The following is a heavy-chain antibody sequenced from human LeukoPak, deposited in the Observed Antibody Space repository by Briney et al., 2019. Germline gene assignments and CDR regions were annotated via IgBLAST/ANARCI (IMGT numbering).Heavy chain of an antibody. D-gene: IGHD5-18*01. V-gene: IGHV4-34*01. CDR1: GGSFSGYY. CDR3: ASSHSILGYSYGYVL. Sequence: SGTLSLTCAVYGGSFSGYYWSWIRQPPGKGLEWIGEINHSGSTNYNPSLKSRVTISVDTSKNQFSLKLSSVTAADTAVYYCASSHSILGYSYGYVLWGQGTLVTVSS. J-gene: IGHJ4*02. CDR2: INHSGST.